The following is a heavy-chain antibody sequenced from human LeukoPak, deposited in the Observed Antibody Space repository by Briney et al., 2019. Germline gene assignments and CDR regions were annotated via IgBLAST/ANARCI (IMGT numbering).Heavy chain of an antibody. CDR2: VSYDATNY. J-gene: IGHJ4*02. D-gene: IGHD3-22*01. CDR3: AKSNSGYNYIDF. V-gene: IGHV3-33*06. CDR1: GFTFSGYG. Sequence: GGSLRLSCAASGFTFSGYGMHWVRQAPGKGLEWVAGVSYDATNYYYADSVKGRFTISRDNSKNTLYLQMNSLRAEDTAVYFCAKSNSGYNYIDFWGQGALVTVSS.